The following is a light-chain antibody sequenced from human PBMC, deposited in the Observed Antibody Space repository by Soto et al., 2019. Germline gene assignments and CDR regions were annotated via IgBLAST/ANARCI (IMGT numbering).Light chain of an antibody. CDR2: GAS. V-gene: IGKV3-15*01. J-gene: IGKJ3*01. CDR1: QSVSSN. Sequence: EIVMTQSPATLSVSPGERATLSCRASQSVSSNLAWYQQKPGQAPRLLIYGASTRATGIPARFSGSGSGTGFTLTISSLQSEDFAVYYCQQYNNWPPLTFGPGTKVDIK. CDR3: QQYNNWPPLT.